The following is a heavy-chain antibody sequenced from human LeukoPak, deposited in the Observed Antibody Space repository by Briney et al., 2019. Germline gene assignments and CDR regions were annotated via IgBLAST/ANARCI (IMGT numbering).Heavy chain of an antibody. CDR3: ARAIVVVPAAIESWFDP. Sequence: ASVKVSCKASGGTFSSYAISWVRRAPGQGLEWMGRIIPIFGIANYAQKFQGRVTITADKSTSTAYMELSSLRSEDTAVYYCARAIVVVPAAIESWFDPWGQGTLVTVSS. J-gene: IGHJ5*02. D-gene: IGHD2-2*01. V-gene: IGHV1-69*04. CDR2: IIPIFGIA. CDR1: GGTFSSYA.